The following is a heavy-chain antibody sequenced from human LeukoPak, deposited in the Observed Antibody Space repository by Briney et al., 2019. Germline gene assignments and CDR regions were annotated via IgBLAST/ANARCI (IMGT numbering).Heavy chain of an antibody. Sequence: SETLSLTCTVSGGSISSSSYYWGWIRQPPGKGLEWIGSIYYSGSTYYNPSLKSRVTISVDTSKNQFPLKLSSVTAADTAVYYCARQPNEYYYDSSGYYYWGQGTLVTVSS. V-gene: IGHV4-39*01. CDR3: ARQPNEYYYDSSGYYY. CDR2: IYYSGST. D-gene: IGHD3-22*01. J-gene: IGHJ4*02. CDR1: GGSISSSSYY.